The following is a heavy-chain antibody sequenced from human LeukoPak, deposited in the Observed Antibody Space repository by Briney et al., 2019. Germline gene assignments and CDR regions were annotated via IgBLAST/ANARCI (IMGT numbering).Heavy chain of an antibody. J-gene: IGHJ4*02. CDR1: GYTFTSYD. Sequence: VASVKVSCKASGYTFTSYDINWVRQATGQGLEWMGWMNPNSGNTGYAQKFQGRVTMTRSTSISTAYMELSSLRSEDTAVYYCARVRYSSSSGADYFDYWGQGTLVTVSS. D-gene: IGHD6-6*01. CDR2: MNPNSGNT. CDR3: ARVRYSSSSGADYFDY. V-gene: IGHV1-8*01.